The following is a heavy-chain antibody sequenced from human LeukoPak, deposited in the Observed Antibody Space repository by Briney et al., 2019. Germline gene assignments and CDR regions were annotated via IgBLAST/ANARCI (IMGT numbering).Heavy chain of an antibody. V-gene: IGHV3-23*01. CDR3: AKLSCSGGSCYPPFDY. CDR1: GFTFTTYA. CDR2: ISGSAGRT. Sequence: GGSLRLSCAASGFTFTTYAMSWVRQAPGKGLEWVSGISGSAGRTNYADSVKGQFTISRDNSKNTLYVQMNSLRAEDTAVYYCAKLSCSGGSCYPPFDYWGQGTLVTVSS. J-gene: IGHJ4*02. D-gene: IGHD2-15*01.